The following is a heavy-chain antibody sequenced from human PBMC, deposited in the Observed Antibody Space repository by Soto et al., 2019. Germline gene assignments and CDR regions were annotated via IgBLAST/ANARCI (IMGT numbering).Heavy chain of an antibody. CDR3: AKAPILEWLFADY. CDR2: ISGSGGST. Sequence: EVQLLESGGGLVQPGGSLRLSCAASGFTFSSYAMSWVRQAPGKGLEWVSAISGSGGSTYYADSVKGRFTISRDNSKNTLYLQMNSLRVEDTAVYYCAKAPILEWLFADYWGQGTLVTVSS. V-gene: IGHV3-23*01. J-gene: IGHJ4*02. D-gene: IGHD3-3*01. CDR1: GFTFSSYA.